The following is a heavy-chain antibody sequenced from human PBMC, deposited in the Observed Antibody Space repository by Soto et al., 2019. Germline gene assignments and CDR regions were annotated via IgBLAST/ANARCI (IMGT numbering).Heavy chain of an antibody. J-gene: IGHJ4*02. CDR3: ARVLEGSSWNAIDF. Sequence: SVKVSCKASEGTFKNYAISWIRQAPGHGLEWMGGIIPIFGTPNYAQKFQGRVTMSADKTTTTAYMDLTSLISDDTAVYYCARVLEGSSWNAIDFWGPGTLVTVSS. D-gene: IGHD6-13*01. V-gene: IGHV1-69*06. CDR1: EGTFKNYA. CDR2: IIPIFGTP.